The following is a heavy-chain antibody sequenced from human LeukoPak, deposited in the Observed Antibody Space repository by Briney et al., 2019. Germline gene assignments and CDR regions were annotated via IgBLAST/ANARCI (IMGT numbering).Heavy chain of an antibody. V-gene: IGHV3-11*01. Sequence: GGSLRLSCAASGFTFYDSYMSWTRQAPGKGLEWLSYISSSCSTIYYPHPGNGRFSLSRDNNKNSLYLQINSLRAEDTAVYYCAREGGGSYGYFDYWGQGTLVTVSS. J-gene: IGHJ4*02. D-gene: IGHD3-16*01. CDR1: GFTFYDSY. CDR2: ISSSCSTI. CDR3: AREGGGSYGYFDY.